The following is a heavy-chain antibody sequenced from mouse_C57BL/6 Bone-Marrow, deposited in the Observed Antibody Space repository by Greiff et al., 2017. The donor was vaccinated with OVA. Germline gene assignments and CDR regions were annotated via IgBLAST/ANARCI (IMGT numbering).Heavy chain of an antibody. D-gene: IGHD2-4*01. J-gene: IGHJ4*01. CDR2: IYPGGGYT. V-gene: IGHV1-63*01. CDR1: GYTFTNYW. Sequence: QVHVKQSGAELVRPGTSVKMSCKASGYTFTNYWIGWAKQRPGHGLEWIGDIYPGGGYTNYNEKFKGKATLTADKSSSTAYMQFSSLTSEDSAIYYCAMGLRRGYYAMDYWGQGTSVTVSS. CDR3: AMGLRRGYYAMDY.